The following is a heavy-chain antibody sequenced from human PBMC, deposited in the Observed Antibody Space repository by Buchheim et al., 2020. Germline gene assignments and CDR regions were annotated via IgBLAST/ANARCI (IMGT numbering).Heavy chain of an antibody. Sequence: EVQLVDSGGGLVQPGGSLRLSCAASGFTFSSYWMHWVRQAPGKGPVWVSRINTDGTDTSYADSVKGRFTISRDNATNTLYLQMNSLEAEDTAVYFCARGGTSGSLDYWGQGTL. CDR2: INTDGTDT. J-gene: IGHJ4*02. V-gene: IGHV3-74*01. D-gene: IGHD3-10*01. CDR3: ARGGTSGSLDY. CDR1: GFTFSSYW.